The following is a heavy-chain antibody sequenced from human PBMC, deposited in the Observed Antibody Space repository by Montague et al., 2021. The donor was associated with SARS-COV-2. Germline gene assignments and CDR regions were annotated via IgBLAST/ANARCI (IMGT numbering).Heavy chain of an antibody. D-gene: IGHD6-25*01. CDR2: IETSGAS. CDR3: VRHRPESWRISPGLAGLFATVVHSASGLDV. CDR1: GDSTTSGSYF. V-gene: IGHV4-61*09. Sequence: SQTLSLTCTVTGDSTTSGSYFWTWIRQPAGKGLEWIGHIETSGASNYNPSLRARITMSTDTSKNQFSLEVRSVTAADTAMYFCVRHRPESWRISPGLAGLFATVVHSASGLDVWGQGTAVIVSS. J-gene: IGHJ6*02.